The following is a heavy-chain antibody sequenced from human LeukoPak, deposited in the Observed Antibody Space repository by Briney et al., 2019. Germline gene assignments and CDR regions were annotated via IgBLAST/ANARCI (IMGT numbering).Heavy chain of an antibody. CDR1: GGSISSYY. CDR3: ARTTEGGYTYNYFYYYYMGV. J-gene: IGHJ6*03. D-gene: IGHD5-18*01. Sequence: SETLSLTCTVSGGSISSYYWSWIRQPPGKGLEWIGYIYYSGSTNYNPSLKSRISISVDTSKNQFSLKLSSVTAADTAVYYCARTTEGGYTYNYFYYYYMGVWGKGTTVTISS. CDR2: IYYSGST. V-gene: IGHV4-59*01.